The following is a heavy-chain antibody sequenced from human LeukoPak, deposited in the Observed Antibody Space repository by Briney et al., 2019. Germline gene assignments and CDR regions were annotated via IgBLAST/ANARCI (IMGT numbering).Heavy chain of an antibody. CDR3: TRHSDTYCSRANCYVDNFYGLDV. CDR2: VVIPDGDT. J-gene: IGHJ6*02. D-gene: IGHD2-2*01. V-gene: IGHV3-23*01. Sequence: GGSLRLSCAVSAFTFSTSAMTWVRQAPGKGLEWVSTVVIPDGDTYYADSVRGRFTISRDDSKYTVYLQMNSLSAEDTAVYYCTRHSDTYCSRANCYVDNFYGLDVWGQGTRVTVSS. CDR1: AFTFSTSA.